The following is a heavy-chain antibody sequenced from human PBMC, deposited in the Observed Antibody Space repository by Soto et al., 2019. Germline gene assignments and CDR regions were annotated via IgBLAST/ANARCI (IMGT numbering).Heavy chain of an antibody. CDR2: INPNSGGT. CDR3: PRDQLRGYSYGYPSDYYYAMDV. J-gene: IGHJ6*02. Sequence: ASVKVSCTASGYTFTGYYMHWVRHAPGQGLEWMGWINPNSGGTNYAQKFQGWVTMNRDTSISTAYMELSRLRSDDTAVYYCPRDQLRGYSYGYPSDYYYAMDVWGQGTTVTVSS. D-gene: IGHD5-18*01. CDR1: GYTFTGYY. V-gene: IGHV1-2*04.